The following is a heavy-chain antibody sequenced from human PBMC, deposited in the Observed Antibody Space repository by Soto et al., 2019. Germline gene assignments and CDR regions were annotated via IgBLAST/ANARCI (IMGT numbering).Heavy chain of an antibody. CDR2: IKPESGDT. D-gene: IGHD6-13*01. V-gene: IGHV1-2*02. J-gene: IGHJ4*02. Sequence: ASVKVSCKASGYTFTDYYMHWVRQAPGQGLEWMGWIKPESGDTDYAQKFQGRVTMTRDTSISTAYMELSRLRSDDSAVYYWARVLQSIWYIQNFDYWGQVTRVTVSS. CDR3: ARVLQSIWYIQNFDY. CDR1: GYTFTDYY.